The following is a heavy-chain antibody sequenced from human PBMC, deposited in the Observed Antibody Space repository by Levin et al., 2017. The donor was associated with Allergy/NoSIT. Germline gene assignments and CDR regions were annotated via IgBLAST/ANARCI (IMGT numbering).Heavy chain of an antibody. CDR3: ARRFCSGGTCYSGSHGMDG. Sequence: SQTLSLTCTVSGDSISSYYWSWIRQPPGKGLEWIGYVYNSGSTNYNPSLKSRVTISVDTSKNQFSLKLSSVTVADTAVYYCARRFCSGGTCYSGSHGMDGWGQGTTVTVSS. CDR1: GDSISSYY. V-gene: IGHV4-59*08. J-gene: IGHJ6*02. CDR2: VYNSGST. D-gene: IGHD2-15*01.